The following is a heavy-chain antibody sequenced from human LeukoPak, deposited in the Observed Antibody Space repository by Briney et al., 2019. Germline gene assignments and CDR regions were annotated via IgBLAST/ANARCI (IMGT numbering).Heavy chain of an antibody. V-gene: IGHV3-21*01. J-gene: IGHJ4*02. CDR1: GFTFSSYS. CDR3: ARDSRIPDQYYFDY. Sequence: GSLRLSCAASGFTFSSYSMNWVRQAPGKGLEWVSSISSSSSYIYYADSVKGRFTISRDNAKNSLYLQMNSLRAEDTAVYYCARDSRIPDQYYFDYWGQGTLVTVSS. D-gene: IGHD2/OR15-2a*01. CDR2: ISSSSSYI.